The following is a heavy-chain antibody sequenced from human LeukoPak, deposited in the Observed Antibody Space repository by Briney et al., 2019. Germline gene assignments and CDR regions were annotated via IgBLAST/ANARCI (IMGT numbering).Heavy chain of an antibody. CDR1: GGSISSYY. Sequence: SETLSLTCTVSGGSISSYYWSWVRQPPGKGLEWIGDIHYSGSANYNPSLKSRVTISVDTSKNQFSLRLSSVTAADTAVYYCARGEPHEGKYYFWSGYPKFYFDYWGQGTLVTVSS. CDR2: IHYSGSA. CDR3: ARGEPHEGKYYFWSGYPKFYFDY. V-gene: IGHV4-59*08. J-gene: IGHJ4*02. D-gene: IGHD3-3*01.